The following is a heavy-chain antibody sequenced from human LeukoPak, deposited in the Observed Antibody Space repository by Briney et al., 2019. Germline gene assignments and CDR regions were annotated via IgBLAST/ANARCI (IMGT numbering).Heavy chain of an antibody. J-gene: IGHJ4*02. CDR2: MNPNSGNT. D-gene: IGHD3-3*01. CDR1: GYTFTSYD. Sequence: ASVTVSCKASGYTFTSYDINWVRQATGQGVEWMGWMNPNSGNTGYAQKFQGRVTMTRNTSISTAYMERSSLRSEDTAVYYCARGKGRRFLEWFPPNYWGQGTLVTVSS. V-gene: IGHV1-8*01. CDR3: ARGKGRRFLEWFPPNY.